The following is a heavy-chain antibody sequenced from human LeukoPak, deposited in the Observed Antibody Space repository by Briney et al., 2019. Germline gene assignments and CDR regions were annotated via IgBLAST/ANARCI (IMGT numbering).Heavy chain of an antibody. Sequence: GGSLRLSCGASGFTFSSFVMSWVRQTPGKGLEWVATITAGGSDTYYADSVKGRFTISRDNSKNTLHLQMNSLRAEDTAVYYCATRGTSATKYFADWGQGTLVSVSS. CDR1: GFTFSSFV. V-gene: IGHV3-23*01. D-gene: IGHD1-1*01. J-gene: IGHJ4*02. CDR3: ATRGTSATKYFAD. CDR2: ITAGGSDT.